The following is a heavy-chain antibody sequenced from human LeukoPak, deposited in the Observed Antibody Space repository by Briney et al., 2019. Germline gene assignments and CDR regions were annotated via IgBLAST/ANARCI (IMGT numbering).Heavy chain of an antibody. CDR2: INSDGSST. V-gene: IGHV3-74*01. CDR1: GFTFSSYW. CDR3: AALGYYGSGNYYYYYMDV. D-gene: IGHD3-10*01. Sequence: GGSLRLSCAASGFTFSSYWMHWVRHAPGKGLVWVSRINSDGSSTIYADSVKGRFTISRDNAKNTLYLQMNSLRAEDTAVYYCAALGYYGSGNYYYYYMDVWGKGTTVTVSS. J-gene: IGHJ6*03.